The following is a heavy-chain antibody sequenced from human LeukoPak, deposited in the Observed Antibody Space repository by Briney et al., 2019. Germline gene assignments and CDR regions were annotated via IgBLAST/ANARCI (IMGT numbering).Heavy chain of an antibody. CDR2: ISSSGSYI. CDR1: GFTFKSTF. V-gene: IGHV3-21*01. CDR3: TRGYGARDD. J-gene: IGHJ4*02. D-gene: IGHD4-17*01. Sequence: GGSLRLSCAVSGFTFKSTFMNWVRQAPGKGLEWVSSISSSGSYIHYADSVKGRFTVSRDNDNDTLYLHMTGLSAEDSATYYCTRGYGARDDWGQGTLVTVSS.